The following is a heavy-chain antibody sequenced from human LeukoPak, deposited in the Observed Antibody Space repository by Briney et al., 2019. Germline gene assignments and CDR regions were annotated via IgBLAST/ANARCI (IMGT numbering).Heavy chain of an antibody. J-gene: IGHJ2*01. D-gene: IGHD3-16*01. V-gene: IGHV3-30*02. Sequence: PGGSLRLSCAGSGFTFSNYGMHWVRQAPGKGLEWVAFIRYDGSNKYYADSVKGRFTISRDNSKNTLYLQMNSLRAEDTAVYYCAKDKMGGAPQGWYFDLWGRGTLVTVSS. CDR3: AKDKMGGAPQGWYFDL. CDR2: IRYDGSNK. CDR1: GFTFSNYG.